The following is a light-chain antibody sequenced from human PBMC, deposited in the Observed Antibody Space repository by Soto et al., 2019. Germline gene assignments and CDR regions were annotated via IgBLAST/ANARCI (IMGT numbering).Light chain of an antibody. J-gene: IGLJ2*01. V-gene: IGLV2-8*01. CDR2: EVT. CDR1: SGDVGGYDY. Sequence: QSALTQPPSASGSPGQSVTISCTGTSGDVGGYDYVSWYQHHPGRAPKLLIYEVTKRPSGVPGRFSGSKSGNTASLTVSGLQAEDEADYYCTSYAGTDPLGVVFGGGTKLTV. CDR3: TSYAGTDPLGVV.